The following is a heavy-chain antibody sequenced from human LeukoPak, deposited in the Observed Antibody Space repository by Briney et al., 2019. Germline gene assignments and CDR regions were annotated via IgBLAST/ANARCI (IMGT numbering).Heavy chain of an antibody. J-gene: IGHJ4*02. CDR2: ISYDGSNK. Sequence: GGSLRLSCAASGFTFSSYAMHWVRQAPGKGLEWVAVISYDGSNKYYADSVKGRFTISRDNAKNSLYLQMNSLRAEDTAAYYCARGPNWAFDYWGQGTLVTVSS. D-gene: IGHD7-27*01. V-gene: IGHV3-30-3*01. CDR1: GFTFSSYA. CDR3: ARGPNWAFDY.